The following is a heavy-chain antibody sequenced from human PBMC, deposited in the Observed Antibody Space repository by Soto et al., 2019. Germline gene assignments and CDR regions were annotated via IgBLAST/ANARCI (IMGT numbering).Heavy chain of an antibody. CDR2: INSDGSDT. D-gene: IGHD3-3*01. V-gene: IGHV3-74*01. Sequence: WVRQAPGKGLVWGSHINSDGSDTTYADSVKGRFTISRDNAKNMVYLQMNSLRVYGTALYCFVFFKPRTAFD. J-gene: IGHJ5*01. CDR3: VFFKPRTAFD.